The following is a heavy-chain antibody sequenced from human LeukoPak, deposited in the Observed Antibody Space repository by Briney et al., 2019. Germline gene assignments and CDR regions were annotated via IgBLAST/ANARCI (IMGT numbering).Heavy chain of an antibody. D-gene: IGHD7-27*01. CDR1: GYTFTSYY. CDR2: INPSGGST. CDR3: ARAGLGMGYYLDY. J-gene: IGHJ4*02. Sequence: SVKVSCKASGYTFTSYYMHWVRQAPGQGLEWMGIINPSGGSTSYAQKFQGRVTITRDTSTSTVYVELSSLRYEDTAVCYCARAGLGMGYYLDYWGQGTLVTVSS. V-gene: IGHV1-46*01.